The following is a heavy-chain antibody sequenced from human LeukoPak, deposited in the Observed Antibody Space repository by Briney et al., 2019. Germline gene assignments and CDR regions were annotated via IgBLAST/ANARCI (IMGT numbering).Heavy chain of an antibody. CDR1: GFTFSSYG. D-gene: IGHD5-24*01. J-gene: IGHJ4*02. Sequence: LRLSCAASGFTFSSYGMHWVRQAPGKGLEWIGEINHSGSTNYNPSLKSRVTISVDTSKNQSSLKLSSVTAADTAVYYCAKDHFPRRVGYNGGESDYWGQGTLVTISS. CDR3: AKDHFPRRVGYNGGESDY. CDR2: INHSGST. V-gene: IGHV4-34*01.